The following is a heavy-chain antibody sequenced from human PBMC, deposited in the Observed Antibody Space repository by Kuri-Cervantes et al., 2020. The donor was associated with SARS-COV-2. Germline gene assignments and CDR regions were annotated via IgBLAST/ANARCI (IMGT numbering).Heavy chain of an antibody. D-gene: IGHD5-12*01. CDR3: AKLVDYSP. CDR2: ISSSSSTI. CDR1: GFTFSSYS. V-gene: IGHV3-48*01. Sequence: GESLKISCAASGFTFSSYSMNWVRQAPGKGLEWVSYISSSSSTIYYADSVKGRFTIPRDNSKNTLYLQMNSLRGEDTAVYYCAKLVDYSPWGQGTLVTVSS. J-gene: IGHJ5*02.